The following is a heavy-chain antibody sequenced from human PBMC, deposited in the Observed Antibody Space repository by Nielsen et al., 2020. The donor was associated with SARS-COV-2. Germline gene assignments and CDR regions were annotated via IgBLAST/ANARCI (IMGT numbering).Heavy chain of an antibody. CDR2: INGDGGDK. J-gene: IGHJ4*02. D-gene: IGHD3-22*01. Sequence: GESLKISCEVSGFTFSSYWMTWVRQAPGKGLEWVASINGDGGDKYYADSVKGRFTISRDNSKNTLYLEMNSLRAEDAAMYYCARRDSSGYLYYIDYWGQGTLVTVSS. CDR1: GFTFSSYW. V-gene: IGHV3-7*01. CDR3: ARRDSSGYLYYIDY.